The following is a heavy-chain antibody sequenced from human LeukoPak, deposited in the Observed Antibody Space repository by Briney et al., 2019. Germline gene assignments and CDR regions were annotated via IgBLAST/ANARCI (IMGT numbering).Heavy chain of an antibody. Sequence: GESLKISCKGSGYSFTSYWIGWVRQMPGKGLEWMGIIYPGDSDTRYSPSFQGQVTTSADKSISTAYLQWSSLKASDAAIYYCARRAPSQIWFDPWGQGTLVTVSS. J-gene: IGHJ5*02. CDR2: IYPGDSDT. CDR1: GYSFTSYW. CDR3: ARRAPSQIWFDP. V-gene: IGHV5-51*01.